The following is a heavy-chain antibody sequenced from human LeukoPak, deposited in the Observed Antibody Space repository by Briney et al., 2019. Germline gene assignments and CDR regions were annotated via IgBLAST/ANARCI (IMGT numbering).Heavy chain of an antibody. V-gene: IGHV3-64*01. J-gene: IGHJ4*02. CDR1: GFTFSSYA. CDR3: ARSISRLAADY. CDR2: ISSNGGST. D-gene: IGHD1-14*01. Sequence: GGSLRLSCAASGFTFSSYAMHWVRQAPGKGLECVSAISSNGGSTYYANSVKGRFTISRDNSKNTLYLQMGSLRAEDMAVYYCARSISRLAADYWGQGTLVTVSS.